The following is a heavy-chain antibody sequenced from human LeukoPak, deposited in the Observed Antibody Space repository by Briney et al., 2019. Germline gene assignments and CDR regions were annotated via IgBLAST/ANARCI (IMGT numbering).Heavy chain of an antibody. CDR3: ARRVCSGGSCYSEYFQH. V-gene: IGHV4-34*01. D-gene: IGHD2-15*01. Sequence: SETLSLTCAVYGGSFSGCYWSWIRQPPGKGLEWIGEINHSGSTNYNPSLKSRVTISVDTSKNQFSLKLSSVTAADTAVYYCARRVCSGGSCYSEYFQHWGQGTLVTVSS. CDR1: GGSFSGCY. CDR2: INHSGST. J-gene: IGHJ1*01.